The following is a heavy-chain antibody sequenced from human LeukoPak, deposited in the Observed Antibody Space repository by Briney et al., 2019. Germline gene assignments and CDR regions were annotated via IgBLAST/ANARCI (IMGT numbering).Heavy chain of an antibody. CDR3: AKSQNWNYGAADY. J-gene: IGHJ4*02. CDR2: ISGSGGST. CDR1: GFTFSSYA. Sequence: GGSLRLSCAASGFTFSSYAMSWVRQAPGKGLEWVSAISGSGGSTYYADPVKGRFTISRDNSKNTLYLQMNSLRAEDTAVYYCAKSQNWNYGAADYWGQGTLVTVSS. D-gene: IGHD1-7*01. V-gene: IGHV3-23*01.